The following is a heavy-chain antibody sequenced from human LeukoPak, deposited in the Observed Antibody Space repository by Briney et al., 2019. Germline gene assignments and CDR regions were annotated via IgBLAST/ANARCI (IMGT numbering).Heavy chain of an antibody. CDR2: INHSGST. V-gene: IGHV4-34*01. CDR1: GGSFSGYY. J-gene: IGHJ4*02. Sequence: PSETLSLTCAVYGGSFSGYYWSWIRQPPGKGLEWIGEINHSGSTNYNPSLKSRVTILVDTSKNQFSLKLSSVTAADTAVYYCARGLLGSGFDYWGQGTLVTVSS. D-gene: IGHD2-15*01. CDR3: ARGLLGSGFDY.